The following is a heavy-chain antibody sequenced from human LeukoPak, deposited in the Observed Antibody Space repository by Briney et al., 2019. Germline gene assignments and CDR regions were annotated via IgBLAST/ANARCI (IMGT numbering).Heavy chain of an antibody. V-gene: IGHV3-21*01. CDR2: ISSSSSYI. CDR1: GFTFSSYS. CDR3: ARGARDSSSWWDEYYFDY. Sequence: SGGSLRLSCAASGFTFSSYSMNWVRQAPGKGLEWVSSISSSSSYIYYADSVKGRFTISRDNAKNSLYLQMNSLRAEDTAVYYCARGARDSSSWWDEYYFDYWGQGTLVTVS. J-gene: IGHJ4*02. D-gene: IGHD6-13*01.